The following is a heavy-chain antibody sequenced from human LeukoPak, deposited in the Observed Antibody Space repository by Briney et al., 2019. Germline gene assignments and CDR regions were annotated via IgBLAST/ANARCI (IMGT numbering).Heavy chain of an antibody. CDR2: IYYSGET. V-gene: IGHV4-38-2*02. CDR3: AKVVRLRFYFDY. D-gene: IGHD5-12*01. Sequence: SETLSLTCTVSGDSINSVYYWGWIRQPPGKGLEWIGNIYYSGETSYNPSLRSRLTMSVDTSRNQFSLTLTSVTAADTALYHCAKVVRLRFYFDYWGQGIPVTVSS. J-gene: IGHJ4*02. CDR1: GDSINSVYY.